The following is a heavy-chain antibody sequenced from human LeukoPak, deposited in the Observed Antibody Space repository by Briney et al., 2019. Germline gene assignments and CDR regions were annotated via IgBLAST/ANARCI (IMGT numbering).Heavy chain of an antibody. Sequence: PSETLSLTCTVSGGSISSYYWSWIRQPPGKGLEWIGYIYYSGSTNYNPSLKSRVTISVDTSKNQFSLKLSSVTAADTAVYYCARAKRASPPGAFDIWGQGTMVTVSS. J-gene: IGHJ3*02. CDR3: ARAKRASPPGAFDI. D-gene: IGHD1-14*01. V-gene: IGHV4-59*01. CDR2: IYYSGST. CDR1: GGSISSYY.